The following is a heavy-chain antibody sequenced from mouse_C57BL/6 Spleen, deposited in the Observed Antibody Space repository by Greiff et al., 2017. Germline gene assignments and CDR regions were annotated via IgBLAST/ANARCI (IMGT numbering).Heavy chain of an antibody. CDR1: GSSLSTSGMG. D-gene: IGHD2-4*01. V-gene: IGHV8-12*01. J-gene: IGHJ4*01. CDR2: IYWDDDK. CDR3: AHYDYDEGEYAMDY. Sequence: QVQLKESGPGILQSSQTLSLTCSFSGSSLSTSGMGVSWIRQPSGKGLEWLAHIYWDDDKRYNPSLKSRLTISKDTSRNQVFLKITSVDTADTATYYCAHYDYDEGEYAMDYWGQGTSVTVSS.